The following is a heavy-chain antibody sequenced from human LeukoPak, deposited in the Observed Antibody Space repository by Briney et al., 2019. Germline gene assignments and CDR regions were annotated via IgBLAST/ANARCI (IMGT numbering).Heavy chain of an antibody. V-gene: IGHV3-7*01. CDR2: INQDGSEK. CDR1: GFTFSSYW. D-gene: IGHD3-22*01. J-gene: IGHJ4*02. CDR3: ARDYGEYYYDSSGYYGGFDY. Sequence: GGSLRLSCATSGFTFSSYWMSWVRQAPGKGLEWVAYINQDGSEKNYADSVKGRFTISRDNAKNSLYLQMNSLRAEDTAVYYCARDYGEYYYDSSGYYGGFDYWGQGTLVTVS.